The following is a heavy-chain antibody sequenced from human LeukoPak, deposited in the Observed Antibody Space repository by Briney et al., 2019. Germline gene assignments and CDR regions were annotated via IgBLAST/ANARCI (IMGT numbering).Heavy chain of an antibody. Sequence: VASVKVSCKASGYTFTRYGISWVRQAPGQGLEWMGWISAYNGNTNYAQKLQGRVTMTTDTSTSAAYMEVRSLRSDDTAVDYCARDTGGAYFDYWGQGTLVTVSS. J-gene: IGHJ4*02. CDR3: ARDTGGAYFDY. V-gene: IGHV1-18*01. CDR1: GYTFTRYG. CDR2: ISAYNGNT. D-gene: IGHD3-16*01.